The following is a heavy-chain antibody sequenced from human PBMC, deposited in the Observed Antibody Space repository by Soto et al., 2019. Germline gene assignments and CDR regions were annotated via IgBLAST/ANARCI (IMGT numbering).Heavy chain of an antibody. Sequence: GGSLRLSCAASGFTFSSYAMSWDRQAPGKGLEWVSAISGSGGSTYYADSVKGRFTISRDNSKNTLYLQMNSLRAEDTAVYYCAKTGLNIVAYYFDYWGQGTLVTVSS. V-gene: IGHV3-23*01. D-gene: IGHD5-12*01. J-gene: IGHJ4*02. CDR2: ISGSGGST. CDR1: GFTFSSYA. CDR3: AKTGLNIVAYYFDY.